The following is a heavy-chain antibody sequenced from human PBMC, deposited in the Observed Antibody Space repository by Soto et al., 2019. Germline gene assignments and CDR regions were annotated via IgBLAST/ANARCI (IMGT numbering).Heavy chain of an antibody. V-gene: IGHV3-30-3*01. Sequence: GGALRLSCAASGFTFSSYAMHWVRQAPGKGLEWVAVISNDGSNKYYADSMKGRFTISIDNSKNTLYLQMNSLRAEDKAVYYCARVGRPHAFDIWGQGTMVTVSS. CDR2: ISNDGSNK. CDR3: ARVGRPHAFDI. J-gene: IGHJ3*02. CDR1: GFTFSSYA. D-gene: IGHD1-26*01.